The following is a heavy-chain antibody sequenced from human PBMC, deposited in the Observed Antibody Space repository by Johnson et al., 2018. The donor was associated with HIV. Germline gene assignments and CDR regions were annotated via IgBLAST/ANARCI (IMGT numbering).Heavy chain of an antibody. J-gene: IGHJ3*02. Sequence: VQLVESGGGLIQPGGSLRLSCAASGFTFSSYAMSWVRQAPGKGLEWVSAISGSGGSTYYADSVKGRFTISRDNAKNTLYLQINSLRAEDTAVYYCTRESTEAFDIWGQGTMVTVSS. CDR3: TRESTEAFDI. V-gene: IGHV3-23*04. CDR1: GFTFSSYA. CDR2: ISGSGGST. D-gene: IGHD1-14*01.